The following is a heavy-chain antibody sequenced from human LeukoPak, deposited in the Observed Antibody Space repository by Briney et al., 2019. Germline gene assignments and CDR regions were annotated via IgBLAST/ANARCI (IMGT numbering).Heavy chain of an antibody. Sequence: PSETLSLTCTVSGGSISSYYWSWIRQPPGKGLEWIGYIYYSGSTNYNPSLKSRVTISVDTSKNQFSLKLSSVTAADTAVYYCARDTYYYDSSGYTHYYYGMDVWGQGTTVTVSS. J-gene: IGHJ6*02. D-gene: IGHD3-22*01. CDR1: GGSISSYY. V-gene: IGHV4-59*12. CDR2: IYYSGST. CDR3: ARDTYYYDSSGYTHYYYGMDV.